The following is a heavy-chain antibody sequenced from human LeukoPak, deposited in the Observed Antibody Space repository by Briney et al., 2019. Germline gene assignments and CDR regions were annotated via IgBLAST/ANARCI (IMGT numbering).Heavy chain of an antibody. CDR3: ARGPSGNNNLWMDY. CDR1: GFSFSSGFNFSKSY. J-gene: IGHJ4*02. V-gene: IGHV3-11*04. Sequence: GGSLRLSCVVSGFSFSSGFNFSKSYMTWIRQTPGKGLESLAYISGSGSDIYYADSVKGRFTISRDNAKKSLYLQMNSLRAEDTAVYYCARGPSGNNNLWMDYWGQGTLVSVSS. D-gene: IGHD3-10*01. CDR2: ISGSGSDI.